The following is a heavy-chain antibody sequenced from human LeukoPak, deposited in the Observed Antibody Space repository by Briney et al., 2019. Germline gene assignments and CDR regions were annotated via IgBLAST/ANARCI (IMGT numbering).Heavy chain of an antibody. Sequence: SETLSLTCAVYGGSVGVYYWSWVRQPPGEGREWIGEINHSGSTNYKPSLKRRVTISVDTSRNQFSLELSSVTAAATAVYYCASRGGDSSGSYWGEGNLVTASS. CDR2: INHSGST. CDR3: ASRGGDSSGSY. J-gene: IGHJ4*02. CDR1: GGSVGVYY. V-gene: IGHV4-34*01. D-gene: IGHD6-19*01.